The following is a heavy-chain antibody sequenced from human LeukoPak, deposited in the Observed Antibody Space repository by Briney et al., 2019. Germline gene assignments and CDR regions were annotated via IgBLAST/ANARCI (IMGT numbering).Heavy chain of an antibody. V-gene: IGHV3-53*01. J-gene: IGHJ5*02. CDR3: ARYYYGSGSHNWFDP. Sequence: GGSLRLSCAASGFTVSSNYMSWVRQAPGKGLEWVSVIYSGGSTYYADSVKGRFTISRDNSKNTLYLQMNSLRAEDTAVYYCARYYYGSGSHNWFDPWGQGTLVTVSS. CDR2: IYSGGST. D-gene: IGHD3-10*01. CDR1: GFTVSSNY.